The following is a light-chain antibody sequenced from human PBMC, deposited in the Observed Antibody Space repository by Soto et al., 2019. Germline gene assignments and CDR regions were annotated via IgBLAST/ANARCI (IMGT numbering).Light chain of an antibody. CDR1: SSDVGAYNY. V-gene: IGLV2-14*01. J-gene: IGLJ1*01. CDR2: EVA. CDR3: TSYSGSRSLVV. Sequence: QSALTQPASVSGSDGQSITLSCTGTSSDVGAYNYVSWYQQRPGKAPRLMIYEVANRPSGVSNRFSGFKSGNTASLTISGLQGDDEADYYCTSYSGSRSLVVFGTGTKLTVL.